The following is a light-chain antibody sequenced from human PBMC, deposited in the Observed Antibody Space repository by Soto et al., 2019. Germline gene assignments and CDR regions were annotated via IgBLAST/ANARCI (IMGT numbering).Light chain of an antibody. Sequence: QSALTQPPSASGTPGQRVTISCSGSSSNIGSNYVYWYQQLPGTAPKLLIYRNNQRPPGVPDRFSGSKSGTSASLAISGLRSEDEADYYCAAWDDSLSGPNVFGTGTKVTVL. CDR3: AAWDDSLSGPNV. J-gene: IGLJ1*01. V-gene: IGLV1-47*01. CDR2: RNN. CDR1: SSNIGSNY.